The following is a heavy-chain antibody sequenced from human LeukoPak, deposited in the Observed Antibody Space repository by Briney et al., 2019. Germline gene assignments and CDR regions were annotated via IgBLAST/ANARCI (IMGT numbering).Heavy chain of an antibody. CDR1: GGTFSSYA. CDR3: ARDARHRYCSTTSCYWGWFAP. J-gene: IGHJ5*02. Sequence: GASVKVSCKASGGTFSSYAISWVRQAPGKGLEWMGGIIPILGTANYAQKFQGRVTITADESTRTAYMELSSLRSEDTAVYYCARDARHRYCSTTSCYWGWFAPWGQGTLVTVSP. CDR2: IIPILGTA. V-gene: IGHV1-69*01. D-gene: IGHD2-2*01.